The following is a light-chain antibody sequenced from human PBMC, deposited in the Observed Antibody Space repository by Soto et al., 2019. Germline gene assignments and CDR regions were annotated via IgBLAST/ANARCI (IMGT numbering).Light chain of an antibody. CDR3: SSYTTRSTLV. Sequence: QSALTQPASVSGSPGQSITISCTGTSSDVGAYDFVSWYQHYPGKAPKLVTFDATHRPPGISDRFSGSKSANTASLTISGLQAEDEAFYYCSSYTTRSTLVFGGGTKLTVL. J-gene: IGLJ2*01. CDR1: SSDVGAYDF. CDR2: DAT. V-gene: IGLV2-14*01.